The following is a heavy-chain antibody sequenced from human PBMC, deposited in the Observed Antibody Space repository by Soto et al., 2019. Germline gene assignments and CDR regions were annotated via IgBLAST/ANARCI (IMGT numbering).Heavy chain of an antibody. Sequence: EVQLLESGGGLVQPGGSLRLSCVGSGFTFSSYDMTWVRQAPGKGLEWVSSFSFYGRRDNTYYADSVKGRFTISRDNSRNTVYLQMDYLRVEDTGFYDCAKPLYNYNGCPNDHWGQGTLVTGSS. CDR1: GFTFSSYD. J-gene: IGHJ4*02. CDR3: AKPLYNYNGCPNDH. V-gene: IGHV3-23*01. CDR2: FSFYGRRDNT. D-gene: IGHD1-20*01.